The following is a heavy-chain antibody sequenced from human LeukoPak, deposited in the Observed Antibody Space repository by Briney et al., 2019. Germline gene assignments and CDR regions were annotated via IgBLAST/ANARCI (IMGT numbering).Heavy chain of an antibody. CDR2: ISAYNGNT. J-gene: IGHJ6*02. D-gene: IGHD6-19*01. V-gene: IGHV1-18*01. Sequence: GASVKVSCKASGYTFTSYGISWVRQAPGQGLEWMGWISAYNGNTNYAQKLQGRVTMTTDTSTSTAYMELRSLRSDDTAVYYCARDSGYSSGWYVYYYYGMDVWGQGTTVTVSS. CDR3: ARDSGYSSGWYVYYYYGMDV. CDR1: GYTFTSYG.